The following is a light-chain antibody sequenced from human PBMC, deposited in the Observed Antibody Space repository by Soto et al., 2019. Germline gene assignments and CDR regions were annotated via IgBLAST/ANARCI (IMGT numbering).Light chain of an antibody. CDR3: SSYKRSNILI. CDR2: EVN. CDR1: SSDIGDYNY. J-gene: IGLJ2*01. V-gene: IGLV2-14*01. Sequence: QSALTQPAPVSGSPGQSITISCTGTSSDIGDYNYVSWYQQHPGKAPKLLIYEVNNRPSGVSNRFSGSKSGNTASLTVSGLQTEDEADYFCSSYKRSNILIFGGGTKLT.